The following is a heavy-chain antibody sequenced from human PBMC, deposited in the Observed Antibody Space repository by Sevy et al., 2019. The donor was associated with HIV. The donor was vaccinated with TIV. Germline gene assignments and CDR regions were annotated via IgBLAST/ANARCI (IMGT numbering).Heavy chain of an antibody. D-gene: IGHD1-20*01. Sequence: GGSLRLSCAASGFTFSSYAMHWVRQAPGKGLEWVAVISYDGSNKYYADSVKGRFTISRDNSKNTLYLQMNSLRAEDTAVYYCVRDRNERYNWNDISWFDPWGQGTLVTVSS. CDR3: VRDRNERYNWNDISWFDP. J-gene: IGHJ5*02. V-gene: IGHV3-30-3*01. CDR2: ISYDGSNK. CDR1: GFTFSSYA.